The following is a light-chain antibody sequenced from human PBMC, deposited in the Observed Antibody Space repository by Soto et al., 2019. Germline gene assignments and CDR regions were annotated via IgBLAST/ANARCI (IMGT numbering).Light chain of an antibody. V-gene: IGLV1-40*01. Sequence: QSVLTQPPSVSGAPGQRVTISCTGSRYNIGAGYDVHWYQQLPGRAPKLLIFGNSNRPSGVPDRFSASKSGTSASLAITGLQAEDEAGYYCQSYDNSMSGYVFGNGTKVTVL. CDR1: RYNIGAGYD. CDR2: GNS. CDR3: QSYDNSMSGYV. J-gene: IGLJ1*01.